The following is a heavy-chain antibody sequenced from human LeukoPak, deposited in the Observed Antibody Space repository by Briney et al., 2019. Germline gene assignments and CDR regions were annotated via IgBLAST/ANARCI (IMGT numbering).Heavy chain of an antibody. CDR2: ISNDGKTK. J-gene: IGHJ4*02. V-gene: IGHV3-30*03. CDR1: GFTVSSNY. Sequence: GGSLRLSCAASGFTVSSNYMSWVRQAPGKGLEWVAIISNDGKTKYYADSVKARFSVSRDKSKNSVYLQMNSLTTEDTAVYFCARDQWDLDHWGQGTLVIVSS. D-gene: IGHD1-26*01. CDR3: ARDQWDLDH.